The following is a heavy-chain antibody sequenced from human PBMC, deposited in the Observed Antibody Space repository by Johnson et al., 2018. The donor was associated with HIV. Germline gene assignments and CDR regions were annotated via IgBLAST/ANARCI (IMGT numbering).Heavy chain of an antibody. Sequence: QVQLVESGGGVVQPGRSLRLSCAASGFTFSNYGMHWVRQAPGKGLEWVAVIRYDGTNKYYADSVKGRFTISRDNSKNTFYLQMNSLRGDDTAVYYCAKDPTDFGADWAFDIWGQGTMVTVSS. CDR2: IRYDGTNK. CDR3: AKDPTDFGADWAFDI. J-gene: IGHJ3*02. CDR1: GFTFSNYG. V-gene: IGHV3-30*02. D-gene: IGHD3-10*01.